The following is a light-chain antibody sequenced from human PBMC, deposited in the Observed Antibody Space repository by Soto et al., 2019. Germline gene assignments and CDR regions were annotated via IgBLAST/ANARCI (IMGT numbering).Light chain of an antibody. CDR2: DAS. Sequence: EIVLTQSPATLSLSPGERATLSCRASPSVSSYLAWYQQKPGQAPRLLIYDASNRATGIPARFSGSGSVTDFTLTISRLEPEDFAVYYGQQRSNWPPITFGQGTRLEIK. CDR1: PSVSSY. J-gene: IGKJ5*01. CDR3: QQRSNWPPIT. V-gene: IGKV3-11*01.